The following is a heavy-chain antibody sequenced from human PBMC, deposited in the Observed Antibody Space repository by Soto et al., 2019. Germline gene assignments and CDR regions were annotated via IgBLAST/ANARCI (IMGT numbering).Heavy chain of an antibody. V-gene: IGHV4-59*01. D-gene: IGHD2-8*01. CDR3: ARGTVMVLNGYYYYGMDV. CDR1: GGSISSYY. J-gene: IGHJ6*02. Sequence: ASETLSLTCTVSGGSISSYYWSWIRQPPGKGLEWIGYIYYSGSTNYNPSLKSRVTISVDTSKNQFSLKLSSVTAADTAVYYCARGTVMVLNGYYYYGMDVWGQGTTVTVSS. CDR2: IYYSGST.